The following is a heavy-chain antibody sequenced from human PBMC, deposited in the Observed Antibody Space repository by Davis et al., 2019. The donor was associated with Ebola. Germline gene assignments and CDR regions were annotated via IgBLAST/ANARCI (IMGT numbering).Heavy chain of an antibody. CDR1: ANW. D-gene: IGHD6-13*01. Sequence: MPSETLSLTCVVSANWCSWVRQTPGKGLAWIGEIYDSGRANYNPSLKSRITISVDRSKNQFSLQLPSVTAADTGVYYCARAAAVGVFSYDFWGQGTLVTGSS. CDR2: IYDSGRA. J-gene: IGHJ4*02. V-gene: IGHV4/OR15-8*01. CDR3: ARAAAVGVFSYDF.